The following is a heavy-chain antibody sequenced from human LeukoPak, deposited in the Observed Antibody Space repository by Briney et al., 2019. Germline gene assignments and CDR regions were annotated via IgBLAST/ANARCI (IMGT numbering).Heavy chain of an antibody. V-gene: IGHV4-34*01. J-gene: IGHJ4*02. CDR3: ARALITMIVPD. CDR2: INHSGST. CDR1: GGSFSGYY. D-gene: IGHD3-22*01. Sequence: SETLSLTCAVYGGSFSGYYWSWIRQPPGKGLEWIGEINHSGSTNYNPSLKSRVTISVDTSKNQFSLKLSSVTAADTAVYYCARALITMIVPDWGQGTLVTVSS.